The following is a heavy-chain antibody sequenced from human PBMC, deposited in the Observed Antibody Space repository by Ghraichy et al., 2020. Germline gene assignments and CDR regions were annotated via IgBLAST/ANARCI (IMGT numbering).Heavy chain of an antibody. V-gene: IGHV4-59*01. CDR3: ATTRVKGLGKNYYYYMDV. J-gene: IGHJ6*03. Sequence: SQTLSLTCTVSGGSISSYYWSWIRQPPGKGLEWIGYIYYSGSTNYNPSLKSRVTISVDTSKNQFSLKLSSVTAADTAVYYCATTRVKGLGKNYYYYMDVWGKGTTVTVSS. D-gene: IGHD1-1*01. CDR2: IYYSGST. CDR1: GGSISSYY.